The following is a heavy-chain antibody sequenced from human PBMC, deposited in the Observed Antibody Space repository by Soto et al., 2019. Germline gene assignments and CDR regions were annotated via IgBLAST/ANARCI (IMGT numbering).Heavy chain of an antibody. J-gene: IGHJ6*03. Sequence: GGSLRLSCAASGFTFSSYSMNWVRQAPGKGLEWVSSISSSSSYIYYADSVKGRFTISRDNSKNTLYLQMNSLRAEDTAVYYCARGVYDKKPSSRYMDVWGKGTTVTVSS. D-gene: IGHD3-3*01. CDR3: ARGVYDKKPSSRYMDV. CDR1: GFTFSSYS. V-gene: IGHV3-21*01. CDR2: ISSSSSYI.